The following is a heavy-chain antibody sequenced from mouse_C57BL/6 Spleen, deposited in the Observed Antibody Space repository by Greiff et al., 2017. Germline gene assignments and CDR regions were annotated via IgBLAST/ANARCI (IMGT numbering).Heavy chain of an antibody. Sequence: EVMLVESGGGLVKPGGSLKLSCAASGFTFSSYTMSWVRQTPEKRLEWVATISGGGGNTYYPDSVKGRFTISRDNAKNTLYLQMSSLRSEDTALYYCASLPILQDAMDYWGQGTSVTVSS. CDR1: GFTFSSYT. D-gene: IGHD1-1*01. J-gene: IGHJ4*01. CDR2: ISGGGGNT. V-gene: IGHV5-9*01. CDR3: ASLPILQDAMDY.